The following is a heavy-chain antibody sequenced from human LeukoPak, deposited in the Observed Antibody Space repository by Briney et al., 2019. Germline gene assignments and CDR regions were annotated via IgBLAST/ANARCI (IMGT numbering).Heavy chain of an antibody. CDR1: GFTFSTYW. CDR3: VRDQPSHSAYNWFDL. Sequence: PGGSLRLSCAAPGFTFSTYWMHWVRQVPGKGLVWVSRINGDGSIANYADSVKGRFTISRDNAKNTLYLQMNSLRAEDTAVYYCVRDQPSHSAYNWFDLWGQGTLVTVSS. V-gene: IGHV3-74*01. CDR2: INGDGSIA. D-gene: IGHD4-11*01. J-gene: IGHJ5*02.